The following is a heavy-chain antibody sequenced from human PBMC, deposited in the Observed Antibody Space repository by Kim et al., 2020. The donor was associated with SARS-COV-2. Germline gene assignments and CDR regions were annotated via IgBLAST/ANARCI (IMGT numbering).Heavy chain of an antibody. D-gene: IGHD1-26*01. CDR3: VTAAQIVAPTRNY. Sequence: YAGSVKSRFPISRDNSKDTLYLQMNSLRAEDTALYYWVTAAQIVAPTRNYWGQGTRVTVSS. V-gene: IGHV3-23*01. J-gene: IGHJ4*02.